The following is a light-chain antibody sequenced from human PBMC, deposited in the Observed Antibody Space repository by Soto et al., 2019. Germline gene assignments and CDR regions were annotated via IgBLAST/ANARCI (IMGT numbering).Light chain of an antibody. V-gene: IGLV2-23*01. Sequence: QSALTQPDSGSGSHGQSITISCTGTSSDVGGYHLVSWYQQHPGKAPKLMIYDASKRPSGVSNRFSGSKSGNTASLTISGLQSEDEADYYCCSCAGGGPDPFGSGSKVTLL. J-gene: IGLJ1*01. CDR2: DAS. CDR3: CSCAGGGPDP. CDR1: SSDVGGYHL.